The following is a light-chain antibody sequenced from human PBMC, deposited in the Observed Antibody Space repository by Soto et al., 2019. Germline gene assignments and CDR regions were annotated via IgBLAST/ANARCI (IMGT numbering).Light chain of an antibody. CDR1: SSNIGAGYD. Sequence: QSVLTQPPSVSGAPGQRVTISCTGSSSNIGAGYDVKWYQQLPGTAPKLLIYGNGHRPSGVPDRFSGSKSGTSASLAITGLQAEDEADSYCQSYDSSLSGWVFGGGTKLTVL. CDR3: QSYDSSLSGWV. J-gene: IGLJ3*02. V-gene: IGLV1-40*01. CDR2: GNG.